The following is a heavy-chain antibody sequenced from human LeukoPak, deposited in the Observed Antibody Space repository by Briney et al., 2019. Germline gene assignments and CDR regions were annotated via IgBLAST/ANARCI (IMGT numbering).Heavy chain of an antibody. J-gene: IGHJ5*02. Sequence: GGSLRLSCAASGFTFSSYWMSWVRQAPGKGLEWVANIKQDGSEKYYVDSVKGRFTISRDNAKKSLYLQMNSLRAEDTAVYYCARESVVVVAAKAYNWFDPWGQGTLVTVSS. CDR1: GFTFSSYW. CDR2: IKQDGSEK. CDR3: ARESVVVVAAKAYNWFDP. V-gene: IGHV3-7*01. D-gene: IGHD2-15*01.